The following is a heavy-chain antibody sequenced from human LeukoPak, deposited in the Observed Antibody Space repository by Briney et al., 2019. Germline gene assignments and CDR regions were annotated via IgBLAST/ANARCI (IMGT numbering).Heavy chain of an antibody. CDR2: IYYSGYT. D-gene: IGHD4-11*01. Sequence: TSETLSLTCTVSGGSISSGAYFWRWIRQPPGKGLEWIGTIYYSGYTYYNPSLKSRLTISVDTPKNQFSLKLSSVTAADTAVYYCATDDDYQVVWYFDHWGRGTLVTVSS. J-gene: IGHJ2*01. V-gene: IGHV4-39*07. CDR3: ATDDDYQVVWYFDH. CDR1: GGSISSGAYF.